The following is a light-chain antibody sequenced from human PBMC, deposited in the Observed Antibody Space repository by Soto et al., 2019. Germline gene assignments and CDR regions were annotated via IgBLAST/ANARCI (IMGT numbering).Light chain of an antibody. CDR2: EVS. J-gene: IGLJ1*01. Sequence: SVLTQPASVSWTPGQSITISCTGSNSDVGIYDFVSWYQHHPGRAPKLIVSEVSHRPSGVSNRFSGSKSGNTASLTISGLQSEDEADYYCISYTSDDVRYVFGTGTKVTVL. CDR3: ISYTSDDVRYV. CDR1: NSDVGIYDF. V-gene: IGLV2-14*01.